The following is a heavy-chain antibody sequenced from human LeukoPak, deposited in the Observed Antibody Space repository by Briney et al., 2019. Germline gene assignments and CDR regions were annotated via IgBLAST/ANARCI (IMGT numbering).Heavy chain of an antibody. CDR1: GGSFSGYY. D-gene: IGHD3-9*01. CDR2: INHSGST. Sequence: SETLPLTCAVYGGSFSGYYWSWIRQPPGKGLEWIGQINHSGSTNYNPSLKSRVTISVDTSKNQFSLKLSSVTAADTAVYYCARAPTLLRYFDWLSDVWGKGTTVTVTS. J-gene: IGHJ6*04. V-gene: IGHV4-34*01. CDR3: ARAPTLLRYFDWLSDV.